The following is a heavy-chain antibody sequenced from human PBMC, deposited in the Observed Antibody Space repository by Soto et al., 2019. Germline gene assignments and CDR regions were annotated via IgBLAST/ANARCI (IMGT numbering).Heavy chain of an antibody. V-gene: IGHV4-59*01. J-gene: IGHJ4*02. D-gene: IGHD6-13*01. CDR2: ISYSGST. Sequence: KLSETLSLTCSVSGGSITSYYWSWIRQPPGKGLEWIGYISYSGSTSYNPSLKSRVTISVDASKNQFSLKLGSVTAADTALYYCARLGISTWYYFDYWGQGSLVTVSS. CDR1: GGSITSYY. CDR3: ARLGISTWYYFDY.